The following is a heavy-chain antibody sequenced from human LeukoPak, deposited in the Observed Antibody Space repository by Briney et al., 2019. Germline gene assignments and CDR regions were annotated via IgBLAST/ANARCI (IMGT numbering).Heavy chain of an antibody. CDR3: AGEKHVWGSYRPFDS. J-gene: IGHJ4*02. Sequence: SETLSLTCSVSGVPFSTYYWNWVRQPAGKGLEWIGRIYSNGDTKYKPSLKSRVTMSVDTSKSQFSLKLSSMAAADTAVYYCAGEKHVWGSYRPFDSWGQGTLVTVSS. CDR2: IYSNGDT. V-gene: IGHV4-4*07. CDR1: GVPFSTYY. D-gene: IGHD3-16*02.